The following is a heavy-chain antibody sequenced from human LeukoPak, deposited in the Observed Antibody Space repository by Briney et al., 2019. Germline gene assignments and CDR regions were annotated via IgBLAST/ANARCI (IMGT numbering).Heavy chain of an antibody. D-gene: IGHD3-3*01. V-gene: IGHV3-30*03. CDR2: ISYDGSNK. Sequence: GGSLRLSCAASGFTFSSYGMHWVRQAPGKGLEWVAVISYDGSNKYYADSVKGRFTISRDNSKNTLYLQMNSLRAEDTAVYYCARDTPSYVLRFLESSAFDIWGQGTMVTVSS. J-gene: IGHJ3*02. CDR1: GFTFSSYG. CDR3: ARDTPSYVLRFLESSAFDI.